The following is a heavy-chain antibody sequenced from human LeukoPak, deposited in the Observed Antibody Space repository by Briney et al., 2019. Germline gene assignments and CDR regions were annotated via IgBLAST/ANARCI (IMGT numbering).Heavy chain of an antibody. CDR3: ARDFEYYGLDY. J-gene: IGHJ4*02. D-gene: IGHD3-10*01. CDR1: GFTFSRYG. CDR2: ISSSGSTI. V-gene: IGHV3-48*03. Sequence: GSLRLSCAASGFTFSRYGMHWVRQAPGKGLEWVSYISSSGSTILYADSVRGRFTISRGNAKNSLYLQMSSLRAEDTAVYYCARDFEYYGLDYWGQGTVVTVSS.